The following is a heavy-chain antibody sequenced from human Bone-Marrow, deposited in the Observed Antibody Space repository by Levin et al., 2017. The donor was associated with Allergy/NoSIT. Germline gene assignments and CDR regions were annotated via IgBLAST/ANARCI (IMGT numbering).Heavy chain of an antibody. J-gene: IGHJ4*02. V-gene: IGHV1-2*06. D-gene: IGHD3-10*01. CDR1: GYTFTGYY. CDR3: ARTAITYYYGSGSYYGSDY. Sequence: GASVKVSCKASGYTFTGYYMHWVRQAPGQGLEWMGRINPNSGGTNYAQKFQGRVTMTRDTSISTAYVERSRLRSDDTAVYYCARTAITYYYGSGSYYGSDYWGQGTLVTVSS. CDR2: INPNSGGT.